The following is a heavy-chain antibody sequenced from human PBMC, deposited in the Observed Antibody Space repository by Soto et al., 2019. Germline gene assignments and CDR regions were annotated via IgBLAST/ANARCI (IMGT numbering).Heavy chain of an antibody. D-gene: IGHD2-15*01. CDR3: ARGWYYFDF. CDR1: VEPMTGGYY. J-gene: IGHJ4*02. V-gene: IGHV4-38-2*01. CDR2: IYYGGTT. Sequence: WDTLSLTCDVSVEPMTGGYYWGWIRQSPGEGLEWIGSIYYGGTTYYNPTLRSRLAISIDTSKNQFSLRLSSVTAADTALYYCARGWYYFDFWGQGSLVTSPQ.